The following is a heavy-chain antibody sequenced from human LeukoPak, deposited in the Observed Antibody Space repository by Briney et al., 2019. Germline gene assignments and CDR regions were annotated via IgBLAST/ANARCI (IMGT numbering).Heavy chain of an antibody. CDR1: GFTFSSYA. V-gene: IGHV3-23*01. J-gene: IGHJ4*02. CDR3: AKDSYYDYVWGSYRYLDY. CDR2: ISGSGGST. Sequence: GGSLRLSCAASGFTFSSYAMSWVRQAPGKGLEWVSAISGSGGSTYYAGSVKGRFTISRDNSKNTLYLQMNSLRAEDTAVYYCAKDSYYDYVWGSYRYLDYWGQGTLVTVSS. D-gene: IGHD3-16*02.